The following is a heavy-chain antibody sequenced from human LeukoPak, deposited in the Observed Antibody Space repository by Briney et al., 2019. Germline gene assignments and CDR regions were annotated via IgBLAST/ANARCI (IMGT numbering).Heavy chain of an antibody. D-gene: IGHD4-11*01. J-gene: IGHJ5*02. CDR2: IIPIFGTA. CDR1: GGTFSSYA. CDR3: ARSYSNYFNWFDP. Sequence: SVKVSCKASGGTFSSYAISGVQQAPGQGLEWMGGIIPIFGTANYAQKFQGRVTITADESTSTAYMELSSLRSEDTAVYYCARSYSNYFNWFDPWGQGTLVTVSS. V-gene: IGHV1-69*13.